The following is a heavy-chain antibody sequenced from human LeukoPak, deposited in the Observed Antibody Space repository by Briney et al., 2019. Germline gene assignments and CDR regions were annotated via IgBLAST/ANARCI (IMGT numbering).Heavy chain of an antibody. CDR1: GFTFSRFW. J-gene: IGHJ4*02. CDR3: AASSGKIDY. Sequence: GGSLRLSCAASGFTFSRFWMSWVRQAPGKGLEWVATIKQDGNEKDYVDSVKGRFTISRDNTKNSLYLQMNSLRAEDTAVYYCAASSGKIDYWGQGTLVTVSS. D-gene: IGHD6-19*01. CDR2: IKQDGNEK. V-gene: IGHV3-7*03.